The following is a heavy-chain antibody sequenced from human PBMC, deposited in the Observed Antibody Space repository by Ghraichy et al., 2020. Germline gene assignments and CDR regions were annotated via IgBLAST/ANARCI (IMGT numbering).Heavy chain of an antibody. J-gene: IGHJ4*02. V-gene: IGHV4-39*01. CDR1: GGSISSSSYY. D-gene: IGHD1-26*01. CDR2: IYYSGST. Sequence: SETLSLTCTVSGGSISSSSYYWGWIRQRPGKGLKWIGSIYYSGSTYYNPSLKSRVTISVDTSKNPLSLKLSTATAADTAEYYCARHDEWELLHPYFDYWSQVSLLTVSS. CDR3: ARHDEWELLHPYFDY.